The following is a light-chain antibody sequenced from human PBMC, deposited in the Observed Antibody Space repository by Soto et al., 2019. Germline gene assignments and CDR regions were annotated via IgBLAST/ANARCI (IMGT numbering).Light chain of an antibody. CDR2: YDS. CDR3: QVWDIMTDNYV. Sequence: SYELTQPPSVSVAPEKTATITCGGNNIGNKRVHWYRQKPGQAPVLVISYDSGRPSGIPERFSGSNSGNTATLTISRVEDGDEADYYCQVWDIMTDNYVFGPGTKVTVL. J-gene: IGLJ1*01. V-gene: IGLV3-21*04. CDR1: NIGNKR.